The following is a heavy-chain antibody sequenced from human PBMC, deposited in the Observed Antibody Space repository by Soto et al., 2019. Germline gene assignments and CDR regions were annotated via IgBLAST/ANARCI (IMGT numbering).Heavy chain of an antibody. J-gene: IGHJ3*02. CDR2: ISGSGGST. Sequence: EVQLLESGGGLVQPGGSLRLSCAASGFTFSSYAMRWVRQAPGQGLEWVSAISGSGGSTYYADSVKGRFTISRDNSKNTLYLKMNSLRAEDTAVYYCAKAPYTVVAPGDALDIWGQGTMVTVSS. D-gene: IGHD2-15*01. CDR3: AKAPYTVVAPGDALDI. V-gene: IGHV3-23*01. CDR1: GFTFSSYA.